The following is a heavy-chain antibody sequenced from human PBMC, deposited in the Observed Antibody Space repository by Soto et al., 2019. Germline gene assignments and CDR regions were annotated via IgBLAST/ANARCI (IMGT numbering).Heavy chain of an antibody. J-gene: IGHJ4*02. D-gene: IGHD6-6*01. CDR2: IYYSGST. Sequence: SETLSLTCPVSGGSISSYYWSWIRQPPGKGLEWIGYIYYSGSTYYNPSLKSRVTISIDRSKNQFSLKLSSVTAADTAVYYCAGGIAARPLGYWGQGTLVTVSS. CDR3: AGGIAARPLGY. CDR1: GGSISSYY. V-gene: IGHV4-59*12.